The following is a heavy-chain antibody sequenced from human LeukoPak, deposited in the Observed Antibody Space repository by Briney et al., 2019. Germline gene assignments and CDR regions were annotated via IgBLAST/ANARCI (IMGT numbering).Heavy chain of an antibody. CDR1: GGTFSSSA. J-gene: IGHJ4*02. CDR2: IIPIFGTA. V-gene: IGHV1-69*01. Sequence: SVKVSCKASGGTFSSSAIRWVRQAPGQGLEWMGGIIPIFGTANYAQKFQGRVTITADESTSTAYMELSSLRSEDTAVYYCARDVYCSSTTCSYYFDYWGQGTLVTVSS. CDR3: ARDVYCSSTTCSYYFDY. D-gene: IGHD2-2*01.